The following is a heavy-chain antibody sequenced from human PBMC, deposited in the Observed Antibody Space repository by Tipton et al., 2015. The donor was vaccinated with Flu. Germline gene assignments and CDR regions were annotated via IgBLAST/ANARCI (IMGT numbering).Heavy chain of an antibody. V-gene: IGHV4-61*02. D-gene: IGHD4-11*01. CDR1: GGSISSVSDY. CDR2: IYTSGST. Sequence: GLVKPSQTLSLTCTVSGGSISSVSDYWNWIRQPAGKALEWIGLIYTSGSTEYSPSLESRVTISIDRSKNQFSLRLTSVTAADTAVYYCARRDYSNYVSEPKNWFDFWGQGTLVTVSS. J-gene: IGHJ5*01. CDR3: ARRDYSNYVSEPKNWFDF.